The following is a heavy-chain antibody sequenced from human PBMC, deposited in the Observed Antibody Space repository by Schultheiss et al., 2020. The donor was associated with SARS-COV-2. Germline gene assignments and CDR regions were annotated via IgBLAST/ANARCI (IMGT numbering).Heavy chain of an antibody. V-gene: IGHV1-2*02. CDR1: GYTFTGYY. Sequence: ASVKVSCKASGYTFTGYYMHWVRQAPGHGLEWMGWINPNSGGTNYAQKFQGRVTMTRDTSISTAYMELSRLRSDDTAVYYCARAEGSSGWYNWFDPWGQGTLVTVSS. CDR3: ARAEGSSGWYNWFDP. J-gene: IGHJ5*02. D-gene: IGHD6-19*01. CDR2: INPNSGGT.